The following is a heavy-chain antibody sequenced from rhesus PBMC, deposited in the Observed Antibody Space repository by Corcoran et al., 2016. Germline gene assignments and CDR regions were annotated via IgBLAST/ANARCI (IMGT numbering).Heavy chain of an antibody. J-gene: IGHJ5-1*01. CDR2: IYLRRLSP. V-gene: IGHV4-127*01. CDR3: AVWEWDRGGRVDV. CDR1: GYSISSGYD. D-gene: IGHD1-44*01. Sequence: QVQLQESGPGVVKTSETLSLTCAVSGYSISSGYDWSWIRQPPGKGLGWIGYIYLRRLSPTYAPPRSSLVSISNDTHQTHSSRHLSSVTASGPAVYYSAVWEWDRGGRVDVGGPRVLVTVFS.